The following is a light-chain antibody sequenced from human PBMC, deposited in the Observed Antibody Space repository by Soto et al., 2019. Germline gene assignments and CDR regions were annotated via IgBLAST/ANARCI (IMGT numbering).Light chain of an antibody. Sequence: QSALTQPASVSGSPGQSITISCTGTSSDVGNYNYVSWYQQHPGKAPKLMIYDVNNRPSGVSKRFSGSKSGNTASLTISGLQAEDEARYYCSSYTTNSTLVFGGGTKLTVL. CDR2: DVN. V-gene: IGLV2-14*03. CDR1: SSDVGNYNY. CDR3: SSYTTNSTLV. J-gene: IGLJ3*02.